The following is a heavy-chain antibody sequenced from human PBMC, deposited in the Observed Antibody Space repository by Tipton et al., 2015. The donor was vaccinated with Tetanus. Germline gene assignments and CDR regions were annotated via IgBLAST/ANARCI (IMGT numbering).Heavy chain of an antibody. CDR3: ARQADNWFAP. V-gene: IGHV4-39*01. CDR1: GGSITSGTYY. J-gene: IGHJ5*02. CDR2: IYYSGTT. Sequence: TLSLTCTVSGGSITSGTYYWGWIRQPPGKGLEWIGNIYYSGTTYYNSPLKSRVTIPLDTSKNQFSLKMTSVTAADTAVYYCARQADNWFAPWGQGTLVAVSS.